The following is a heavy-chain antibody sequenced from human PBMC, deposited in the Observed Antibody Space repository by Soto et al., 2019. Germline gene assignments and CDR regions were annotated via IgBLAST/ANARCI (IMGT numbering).Heavy chain of an antibody. CDR3: ARARVYATGPLDF. Sequence: GGSLRLSCAASGFSFTSYTMNWVRQAPGKGLEWVTSISSSSDYIYYADSMKGRVTISRDNAKNSLFLDMNSLTGEDTAVYYCARARVYATGPLDFWGQGTLVTVSS. J-gene: IGHJ4*02. D-gene: IGHD6-13*01. CDR1: GFSFTSYT. V-gene: IGHV3-21*06. CDR2: ISSSSDYI.